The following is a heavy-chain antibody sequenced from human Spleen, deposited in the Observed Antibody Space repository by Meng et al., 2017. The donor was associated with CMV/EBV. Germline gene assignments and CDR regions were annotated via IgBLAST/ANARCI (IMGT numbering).Heavy chain of an antibody. J-gene: IGHJ4*02. Sequence: SWKARGYALTREGRQWVRKARGRGMEWRGRNNPSGGSANDTKKCQGRVNKTRETFKRTVYMERSSLRSEDTAVYYCARNRNGDYDYWGQGTLVTVSS. CDR2: NNPSGGSA. CDR3: ARNRNGDYDY. CDR1: GYALTREG. V-gene: IGHV1-46*01. D-gene: IGHD4-17*01.